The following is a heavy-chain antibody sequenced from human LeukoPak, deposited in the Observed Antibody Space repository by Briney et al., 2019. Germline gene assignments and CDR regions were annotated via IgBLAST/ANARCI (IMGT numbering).Heavy chain of an antibody. V-gene: IGHV3-21*01. D-gene: IGHD4-23*01. J-gene: IGHJ4*02. Sequence: PGGTLRLSCAASGFTFSSYGMSWVRQAPGKGLEWVSSISSSSSYIYYADSVKGRFTISRDNAKNSLYLQMNSLRAEDTAVYYCARDKMTLYGGNSGFDYWGQGTLVTVSS. CDR1: GFTFSSYG. CDR3: ARDKMTLYGGNSGFDY. CDR2: ISSSSSYI.